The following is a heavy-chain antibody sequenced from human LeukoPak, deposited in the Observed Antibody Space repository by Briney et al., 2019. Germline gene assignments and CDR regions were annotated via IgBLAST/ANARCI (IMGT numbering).Heavy chain of an antibody. Sequence: GGSLRLSCAASGFIFSSYAMSWVRQAPGKGLEWVSAISGSGGSTYYADSVKGRFTISRDNSKNTLYLQMNSLRAEDTAVYYCAKIGVGYSSGSDAFDIWGQGTMVTVSS. V-gene: IGHV3-23*01. J-gene: IGHJ3*02. CDR1: GFIFSSYA. D-gene: IGHD6-19*01. CDR2: ISGSGGST. CDR3: AKIGVGYSSGSDAFDI.